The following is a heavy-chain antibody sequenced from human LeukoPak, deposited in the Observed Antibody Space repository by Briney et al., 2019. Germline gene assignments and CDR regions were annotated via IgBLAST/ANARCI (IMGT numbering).Heavy chain of an antibody. CDR1: GFTFGDYA. Sequence: PGRSLRLSCTASGFTFGDYAMSWVRQAPGKGLDWVGFIRSKAYGGTTEYAASVKGRFTISRDDSKSIAYLQVNSLKTEDTAVYYCSRVRGYSYGYGDYWGQGTLVTFSA. CDR3: SRVRGYSYGYGDY. J-gene: IGHJ4*02. CDR2: IRSKAYGGTT. V-gene: IGHV3-49*04. D-gene: IGHD5-18*01.